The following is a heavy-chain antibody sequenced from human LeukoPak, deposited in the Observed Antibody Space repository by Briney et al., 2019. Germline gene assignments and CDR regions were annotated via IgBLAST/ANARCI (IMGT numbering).Heavy chain of an antibody. D-gene: IGHD1-1*01. V-gene: IGHV3-15*01. CDR3: VGRPWNFDY. J-gene: IGHJ4*02. CDR2: VKSKNGGGST. Sequence: PGGSLRLSCAASGFTFSHTWISWVRQAPGKGLEWVGRVKSKNGGGSTDYAAPVKGRFFISRDDSRGTLSLEMNSLKIEDTAVYFCVGRPWNFDYWGQGTLVTVSS. CDR1: GFTFSHTW.